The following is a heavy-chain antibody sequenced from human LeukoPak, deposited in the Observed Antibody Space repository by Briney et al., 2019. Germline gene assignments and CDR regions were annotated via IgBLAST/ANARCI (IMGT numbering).Heavy chain of an antibody. J-gene: IGHJ6*02. D-gene: IGHD4-11*01. CDR3: ARLAWDDYSNYEYYYYYGMDV. CDR1: GGSISSSSYY. Sequence: TPSEALSLTCTVSGGSISSSSYYWGWIRQPPGKGLEWIGSIYYSGSTYYNPSLKSRVTISVDTSKNQFSLKLSSVTAADTAVYYCARLAWDDYSNYEYYYYYGMDVWGQGTTVTVSS. V-gene: IGHV4-39*01. CDR2: IYYSGST.